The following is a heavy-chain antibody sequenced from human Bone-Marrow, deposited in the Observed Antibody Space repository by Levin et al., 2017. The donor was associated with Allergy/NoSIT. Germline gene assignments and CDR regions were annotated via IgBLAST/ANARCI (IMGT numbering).Heavy chain of an antibody. Sequence: GESLKISCRVSGYSFATYWIAWVRQKPGEGLEWMGTIYPDDSDARYSPSFQGQVTISADKSTSTTYLLWDTLKASDTAIYYCARDHGDYIDYWGQGALVAVSS. V-gene: IGHV5-51*01. CDR3: ARDHGDYIDY. CDR1: GYSFATYW. CDR2: IYPDDSDA. J-gene: IGHJ4*02. D-gene: IGHD4-17*01.